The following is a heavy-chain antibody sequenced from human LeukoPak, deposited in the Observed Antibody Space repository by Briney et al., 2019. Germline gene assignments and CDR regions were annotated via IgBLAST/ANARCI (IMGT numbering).Heavy chain of an antibody. CDR2: IYYSGNT. Sequence: SETLSLTCSVSGGSISSDDYCWNWIRQHPGKGLEWIGYIYYSGNTYYNPSLKSPVASSVDTSKNQFSLKLSSLTAADTAVYYCAKSREEIRGLDAFDIWGQGTMVTVSS. V-gene: IGHV4-31*01. CDR3: AKSREEIRGLDAFDI. J-gene: IGHJ3*02. D-gene: IGHD5-24*01. CDR1: GGSISSDDYC.